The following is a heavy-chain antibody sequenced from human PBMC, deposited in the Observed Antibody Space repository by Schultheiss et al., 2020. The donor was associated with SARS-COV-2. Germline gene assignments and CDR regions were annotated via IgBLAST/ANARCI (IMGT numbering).Heavy chain of an antibody. J-gene: IGHJ3*02. CDR2: IYHSGST. D-gene: IGHD3-10*01. CDR3: ARRVTMVRGVITRPAFDI. Sequence: SETLSLTCAVSGGSISSSNWWSWVRQPPGKGLEWIGEIYHSGSTNYNPSLKSRVTISVDTSKNQFSLKLSSVTAADTAVYYCARRVTMVRGVITRPAFDIWGQGTMVTVAS. V-gene: IGHV4-4*02. CDR1: GGSISSSNW.